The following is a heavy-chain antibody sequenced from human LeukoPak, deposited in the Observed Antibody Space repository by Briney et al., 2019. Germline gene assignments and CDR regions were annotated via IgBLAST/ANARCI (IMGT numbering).Heavy chain of an antibody. Sequence: PGGSLRLSCAASGFTFSSYAMSWVRQAPGKGLEWVSAISGSGGSTYYADSVKGRFTISRGNSKNTLYLQMNSLRAEDTAVYYCAKDPITMIVGAGMDVWGQGTTVTVSS. CDR1: GFTFSSYA. CDR3: AKDPITMIVGAGMDV. V-gene: IGHV3-23*01. CDR2: ISGSGGST. J-gene: IGHJ6*02. D-gene: IGHD3-22*01.